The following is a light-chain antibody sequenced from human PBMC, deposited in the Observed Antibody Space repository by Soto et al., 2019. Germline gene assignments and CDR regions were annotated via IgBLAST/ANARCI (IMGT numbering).Light chain of an antibody. Sequence: EIVMTQSPVTLSASPGEGATLSCRASQSISSSLAWYQQKPGQPPKLLIFGASTRATGIPARFSGSGSGTECTLTITRLQADDAAIYYCQQYGTWPPNVLTFGGWTKGEI. J-gene: IGKJ4*01. CDR2: GAS. V-gene: IGKV3-15*01. CDR3: QQYGTWPPNVLT. CDR1: QSISSS.